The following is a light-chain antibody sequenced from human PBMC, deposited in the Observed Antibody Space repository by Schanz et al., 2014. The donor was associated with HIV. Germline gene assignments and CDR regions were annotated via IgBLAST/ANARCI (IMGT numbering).Light chain of an antibody. Sequence: EIVLTQSPGTLSLSPGERATLSCRASQSVSNSLAWYQQKPGQTPRLLIYGASIRATGIPDRFSGSGSGTGFTLTISRLEPEDFAVYYCHQFGRLPWTFGQGTKVEIK. CDR2: GAS. CDR3: HQFGRLPWT. V-gene: IGKV3-20*01. CDR1: QSVSNS. J-gene: IGKJ1*01.